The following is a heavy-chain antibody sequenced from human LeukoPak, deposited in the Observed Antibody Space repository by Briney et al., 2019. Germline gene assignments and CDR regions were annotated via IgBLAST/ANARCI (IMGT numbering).Heavy chain of an antibody. J-gene: IGHJ5*02. D-gene: IGHD2-2*01. CDR2: IVPIFGKT. CDR3: ARGWGIPAPISWFDP. V-gene: IGHV1-69*05. CDR1: GGSFSSNI. Sequence: SVKVSCKASGGSFSSNIIGWVRQAPGQGLEWMGGIVPIFGKTKYAQKFQGRVTITTDESSSTAYMELSSLRSDDTAIYYCARGWGIPAPISWFDPWGQGTLVNVSS.